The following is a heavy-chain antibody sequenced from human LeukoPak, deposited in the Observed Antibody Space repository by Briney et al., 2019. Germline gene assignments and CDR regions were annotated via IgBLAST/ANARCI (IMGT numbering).Heavy chain of an antibody. V-gene: IGHV1-69*13. D-gene: IGHD4-23*01. J-gene: IGHJ4*02. Sequence: GASVKVSCKASGYTFIVYGVSWVRQAPGQGLEWMGGIIPIFGTANYAQKFQGRVTITADESTSTAYMELSSLRSEDTAVYYCARGIRGGNTAYWGQGTLVTVSS. CDR1: GYTFIVYG. CDR2: IIPIFGTA. CDR3: ARGIRGGNTAY.